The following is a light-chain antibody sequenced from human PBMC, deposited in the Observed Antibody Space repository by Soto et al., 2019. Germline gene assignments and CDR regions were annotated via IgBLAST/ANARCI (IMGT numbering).Light chain of an antibody. CDR3: QQLNSYLS. CDR2: AAS. CDR1: QGISTY. Sequence: DIQLTQSPSFLSASVGDRVTITCRASQGISTYLAWYQQKPGKGPKLLVYAASTLQRGVPSRFSGSGSGTEFTLTISSLQPEDFATYYCQQLNSYLSFGGGTKLEI. J-gene: IGKJ4*01. V-gene: IGKV1-9*01.